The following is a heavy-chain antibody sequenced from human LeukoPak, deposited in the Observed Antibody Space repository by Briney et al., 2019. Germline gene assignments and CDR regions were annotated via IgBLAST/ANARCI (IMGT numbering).Heavy chain of an antibody. D-gene: IGHD5-12*01. CDR3: ARGGYDFGVDY. CDR2: IYYSGST. J-gene: IGHJ4*02. CDR1: GGSISSGDYY. Sequence: SETLSLTCTVSGGSISSGDYYWSWIRQPPGKGLEWIGYIYYSGSTYYNPSLKSRVTISVDTSKSQFSLKLSSVTAADTAVYYCARGGYDFGVDYWGQGTLVTVSS. V-gene: IGHV4-30-4*08.